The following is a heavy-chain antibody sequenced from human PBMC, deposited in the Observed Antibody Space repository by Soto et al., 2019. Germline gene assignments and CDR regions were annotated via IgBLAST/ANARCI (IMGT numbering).Heavy chain of an antibody. Sequence: EVRLVQSGGGLVQPGGSLRLSCAASLFIVSDNYMSWVRQAPGKGLEWVSLIYSGGGTDYAETVKGRFTISRDNSKNTLYLQMTSLKAEDTGIYYCATRMTTAPSWGQGTVVTVSS. CDR3: ATRMTTAPS. J-gene: IGHJ5*02. D-gene: IGHD4-17*01. CDR1: LFIVSDNY. CDR2: IYSGGGT. V-gene: IGHV3-66*01.